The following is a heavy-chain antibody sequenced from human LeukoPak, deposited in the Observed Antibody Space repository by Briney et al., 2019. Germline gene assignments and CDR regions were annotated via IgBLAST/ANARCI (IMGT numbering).Heavy chain of an antibody. Sequence: GGSLRLSCAASGFTFSSYWMHWVRHAPGKGLVWVSRINSDGSSTSYADSVKGRFTISRDNAKNTLYLQMNSLRAEDTAVYYCARSGGDYSGGMDVWGQGTLVTVSS. V-gene: IGHV3-74*01. CDR2: INSDGSST. D-gene: IGHD4-17*01. CDR3: ARSGGDYSGGMDV. CDR1: GFTFSSYW. J-gene: IGHJ4*02.